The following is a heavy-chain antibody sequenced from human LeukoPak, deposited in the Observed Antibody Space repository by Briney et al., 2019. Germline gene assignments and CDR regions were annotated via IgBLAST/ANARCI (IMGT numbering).Heavy chain of an antibody. V-gene: IGHV4-34*01. D-gene: IGHD5-18*01. J-gene: IGHJ5*02. CDR3: AREVTAMVTS. Sequence: KPSETLSLACAVYGGSFSGYYWSWIRQPPGKGLEWIGEINHSGSNNYNPSLKSRVTISVDTSKNQFSLKLSSVTAADTAVYYCAREVTAMVTSWGQGTLVTVSS. CDR2: INHSGSN. CDR1: GGSFSGYY.